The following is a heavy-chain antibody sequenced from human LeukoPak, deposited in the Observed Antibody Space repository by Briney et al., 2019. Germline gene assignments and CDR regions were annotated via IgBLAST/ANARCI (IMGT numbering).Heavy chain of an antibody. D-gene: IGHD3-22*01. CDR2: ISYDGSNK. J-gene: IGHJ3*02. V-gene: IGHV3-30-3*01. CDR3: ARDYDSSGYHDAFDI. CDR1: GFTFSSYA. Sequence: PGRSLRLSCAASGFTFSSYAMHWVRQAPGKGLEWVAVISYDGSNKYYADSVKGRFTISRDNSKNTLYLQMNSLRAEDTAVYYCARDYDSSGYHDAFDIWGQGTMVTVSS.